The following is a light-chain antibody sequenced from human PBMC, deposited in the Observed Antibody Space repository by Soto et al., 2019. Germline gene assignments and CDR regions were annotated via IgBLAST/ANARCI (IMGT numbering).Light chain of an antibody. CDR2: DAS. CDR1: QSVSSY. V-gene: IGKV3-11*01. CDR3: QQRSNWPPWT. Sequence: EIVLTQSPATLSLSPGERATLSCRASQSVSSYLAWYQQKPGQDPRLLIYDASNRATGIPARFSGSGSATDFTLTISILEPEDFAVYYCQQRSNWPPWTFGQGTKVEIK. J-gene: IGKJ1*01.